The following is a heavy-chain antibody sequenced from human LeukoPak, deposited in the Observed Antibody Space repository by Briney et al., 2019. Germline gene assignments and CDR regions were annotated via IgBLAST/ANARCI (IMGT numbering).Heavy chain of an antibody. Sequence: GGSLRLSCAASGFTFSSYWMHWVRQAPGKGLVWVSRINSDGSSTSYADSVKGRFTISRDNAKNTLYLQMNSLRAEDTAVYYCAKGGYGDYKLVYFDYWGQGTLVTVSS. V-gene: IGHV3-74*01. CDR3: AKGGYGDYKLVYFDY. J-gene: IGHJ4*02. D-gene: IGHD4-17*01. CDR2: INSDGSST. CDR1: GFTFSSYW.